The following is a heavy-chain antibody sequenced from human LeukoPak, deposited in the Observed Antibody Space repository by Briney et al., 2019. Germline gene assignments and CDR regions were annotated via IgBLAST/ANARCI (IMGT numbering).Heavy chain of an antibody. Sequence: GRSLRLSCAASGFTFSSYAMHWVRQAPGKGLEWVAVIWYDGSNKYYADSVKGRFTISRDNSKNTLYLQMNSLRAEDTAVYYCARDQDYAGALDYWGQGTLVTVSS. CDR1: GFTFSSYA. J-gene: IGHJ4*02. CDR2: IWYDGSNK. D-gene: IGHD4-17*01. V-gene: IGHV3-33*08. CDR3: ARDQDYAGALDY.